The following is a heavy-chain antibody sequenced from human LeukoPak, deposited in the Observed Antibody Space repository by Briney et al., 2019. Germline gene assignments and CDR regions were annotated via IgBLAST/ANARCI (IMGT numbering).Heavy chain of an antibody. D-gene: IGHD3-3*01. CDR2: IYYRGST. Sequence: SETLSLTCTVSGGSISSSTYYWGWIRQPPGKGLEWIGTIYYRGSTYYNPSLKSRFTISVDTSKNQCSLKLTSVTAADTAVYYCARLGRTYYDFWSGHWGQGTLVTVSS. CDR1: GGSISSSTYY. J-gene: IGHJ4*02. CDR3: ARLGRTYYDFWSGH. V-gene: IGHV4-39*01.